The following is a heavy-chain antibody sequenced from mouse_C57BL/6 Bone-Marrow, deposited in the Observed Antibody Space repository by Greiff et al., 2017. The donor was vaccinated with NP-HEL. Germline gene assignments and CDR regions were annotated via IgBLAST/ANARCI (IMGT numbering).Heavy chain of an antibody. CDR2: INPYNGDT. V-gene: IGHV1-20*01. CDR1: GYSFTGYF. Sequence: EVQLQQSGPELVKPGDSVKISCKASGYSFTGYFMNWVMQSHGKSLEWIGRINPYNGDTFYNQKFKGKATLTVDKSSSTAHMELRSLTSEDSAVYYCARDGYYGSRDYWGQGTTLTVSS. J-gene: IGHJ2*01. D-gene: IGHD1-1*01. CDR3: ARDGYYGSRDY.